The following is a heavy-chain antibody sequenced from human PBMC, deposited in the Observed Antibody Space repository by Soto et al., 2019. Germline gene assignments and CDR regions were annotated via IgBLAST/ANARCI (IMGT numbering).Heavy chain of an antibody. CDR1: GGSISSYY. CDR2: IYYSGST. D-gene: IGHD3-10*01. V-gene: IGHV4-59*08. J-gene: IGHJ4*02. CDR3: ARHYGSGSYYPYYFDY. Sequence: SETLSLTCTVSGGSISSYYWSWIRQPPGKGLEWIGYIYYSGSTNYNPSLKSRVTISVDTSKNQFSLKLSSVTAADTAVYYCARHYGSGSYYPYYFDYWGQGTLVTVSS.